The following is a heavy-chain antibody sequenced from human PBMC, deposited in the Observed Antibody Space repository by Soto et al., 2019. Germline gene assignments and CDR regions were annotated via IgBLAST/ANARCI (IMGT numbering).Heavy chain of an antibody. J-gene: IGHJ4*02. CDR2: ISGSGGST. CDR3: AKDTSDCSGGSCSEDYFDY. D-gene: IGHD2-15*01. Sequence: EVQLLESGGGLVQPGGSLRLSCAASGFTFSSYAMSWVRQAPGKGLEWVSAISGSGGSTYYADSVKGRFTISRDNSRNTLYLQMNSLRAEDTAVYYCAKDTSDCSGGSCSEDYFDYWGQGTLVTVSS. V-gene: IGHV3-23*01. CDR1: GFTFSSYA.